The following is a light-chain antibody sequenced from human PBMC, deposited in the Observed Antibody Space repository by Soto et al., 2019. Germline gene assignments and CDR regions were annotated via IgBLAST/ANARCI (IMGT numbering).Light chain of an antibody. Sequence: PGERATLSCRASQSVGGSSLAWYQQRPGQAPRLLIYDTSTRATGIPDRFSGSGSGTDFTLTISRLEPEDFAVYYCQQRSNWPLTFGGGTKVDIK. V-gene: IGKV3D-20*02. J-gene: IGKJ4*01. CDR3: QQRSNWPLT. CDR1: QSVGGSS. CDR2: DTS.